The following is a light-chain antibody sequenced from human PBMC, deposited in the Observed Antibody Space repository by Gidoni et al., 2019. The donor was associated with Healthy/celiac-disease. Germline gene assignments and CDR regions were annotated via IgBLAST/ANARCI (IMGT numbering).Light chain of an antibody. Sequence: EIVLTQSPATLSLSLGERATLSCRASQSVSSYLTWYQQKTVQAPRLIIYDASNRATGITAMFIGSGSGTDFTLTISSLAPEDFAFYYCQQRSNWLFTFGPGTKVDIK. CDR1: QSVSSY. V-gene: IGKV3-11*01. CDR2: DAS. CDR3: QQRSNWLFT. J-gene: IGKJ3*01.